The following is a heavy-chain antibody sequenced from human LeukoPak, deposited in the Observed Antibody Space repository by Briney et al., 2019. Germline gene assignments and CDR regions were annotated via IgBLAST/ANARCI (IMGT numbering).Heavy chain of an antibody. Sequence: SETLSLTCTVSGYSISSGYYWGWVRQPPGKGLEWIANLYHSGSTYYNPSLKSRVTISVDTSKKQFSLKLSSVTAADTAFYYCARYIVSYPHDAFDIWGQGTMVTVSS. CDR3: ARYIVSYPHDAFDI. V-gene: IGHV4-38-2*02. D-gene: IGHD1-26*01. CDR1: GYSISSGYY. CDR2: LYHSGST. J-gene: IGHJ3*02.